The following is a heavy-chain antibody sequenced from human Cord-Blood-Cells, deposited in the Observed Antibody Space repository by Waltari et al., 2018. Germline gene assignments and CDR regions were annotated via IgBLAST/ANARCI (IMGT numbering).Heavy chain of an antibody. CDR1: GGSFSGYY. Sequence: QVQLQQSGAGLLKPSETLSLTCAVYGGSFSGYYRSWIRQPPGKGLERIGEINDSGSTNYNPSLKSRVTISVDTSKNQFSLKLSSVTAADTAVYYCAREGDTHWFDPWGQGTLVTVSS. V-gene: IGHV4-34*01. CDR2: INDSGST. D-gene: IGHD3-16*01. CDR3: AREGDTHWFDP. J-gene: IGHJ5*02.